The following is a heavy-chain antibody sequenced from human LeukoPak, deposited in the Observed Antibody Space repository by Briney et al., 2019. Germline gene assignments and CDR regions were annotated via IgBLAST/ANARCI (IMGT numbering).Heavy chain of an antibody. CDR1: GFTFSNFG. CDR2: IRFDGTSE. J-gene: IGHJ6*04. Sequence: GGSLRLSCAASGFTFSNFGMHWVRQAPGKGLEWVAFIRFDGTSEFYADSVKARFTISRDNAKNSLYLQMNSLRAEDTAVYYCAELGITMIGGVWGEGTTVTISS. D-gene: IGHD3-10*02. V-gene: IGHV3-30*02. CDR3: AELGITMIGGV.